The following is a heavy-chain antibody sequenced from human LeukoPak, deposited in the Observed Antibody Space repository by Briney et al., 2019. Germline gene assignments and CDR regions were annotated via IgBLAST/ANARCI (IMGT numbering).Heavy chain of an antibody. CDR3: AGAGSETQWRAFDF. CDR1: GFTFSRYD. CDR2: IGTAGDT. V-gene: IGHV3-13*01. D-gene: IGHD6-19*01. Sequence: GGSLRLSCAASGFTFSRYDMHWVRQATGKGLEWVSGIGTAGDTYYAGSVKGRFTISRENAKNSLYLQMNSLTAGDTAVYYCAGAGSETQWRAFDFWGQGTLVTVSS. J-gene: IGHJ4*02.